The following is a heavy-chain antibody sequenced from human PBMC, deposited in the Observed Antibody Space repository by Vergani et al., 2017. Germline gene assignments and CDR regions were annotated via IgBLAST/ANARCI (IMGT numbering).Heavy chain of an antibody. CDR1: GYSFTTYY. J-gene: IGHJ4*02. V-gene: IGHV1-46*01. CDR2: FNPSADST. Sequence: QVHLVESGGGVVQPGRSLRLSCAASGYSFTTYYMHWVRQAPGQGLEWMGIFNPSADSTSYAQKFQDRVTMTSDTSTTTVYMELSSLRADDTAVYYCARAAGGSSWYGRYFDFWGQGTLVTVSS. CDR3: ARAAGGSSWYGRYFDF. D-gene: IGHD6-13*01.